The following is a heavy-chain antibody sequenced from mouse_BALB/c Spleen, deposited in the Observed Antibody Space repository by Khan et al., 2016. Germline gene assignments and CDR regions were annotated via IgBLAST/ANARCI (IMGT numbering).Heavy chain of an antibody. J-gene: IGHJ4*01. CDR1: GFTFSTYA. CDR3: ARVRQAVDY. CDR2: INSNGGST. V-gene: IGHV5-6-3*01. D-gene: IGHD2-14*01. Sequence: EVELVESGGGLVQPGGSLTLSCAASGFTFSTYAMSWVRQTPDKRLELVATINSNGGSTYYPDNTKGRFTISRDNATNTLYLQMSSVKSEDTAMYYCARVRQAVDYWGQGTSVTVSS.